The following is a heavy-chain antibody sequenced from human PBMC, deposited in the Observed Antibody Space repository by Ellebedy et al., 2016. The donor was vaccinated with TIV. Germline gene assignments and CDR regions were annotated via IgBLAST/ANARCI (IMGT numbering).Heavy chain of an antibody. Sequence: GESLKISCAASGFTFSSFAMHWVRQAPGKGLEWLSVISGGGSHTYHADSGKGRFTITRDNSKNTLYLQMSRLRTEDTAVYFCAKGSSSGFNYDRVGFEYWGQGTLVTVSS. CDR3: AKGSSSGFNYDRVGFEY. V-gene: IGHV3-23*01. D-gene: IGHD3-22*01. J-gene: IGHJ4*01. CDR1: GFTFSSFA. CDR2: ISGGGSHT.